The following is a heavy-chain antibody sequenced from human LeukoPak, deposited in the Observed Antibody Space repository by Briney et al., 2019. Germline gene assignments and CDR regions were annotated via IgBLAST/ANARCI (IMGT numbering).Heavy chain of an antibody. CDR3: ARDRVGGDLTGVSLY. Sequence: ASVKVSCKASGYPLDNFGLTGVRQAPGQGLEWMGWISAYNGNTHYAQKFRGRLTLTTETSTSTAYLELRSLKSDDTAVYYCARDRVGGDLTGVSLYWGQGTLVTVSS. J-gene: IGHJ4*01. V-gene: IGHV1-18*01. D-gene: IGHD4-17*01. CDR2: ISAYNGNT. CDR1: GYPLDNFG.